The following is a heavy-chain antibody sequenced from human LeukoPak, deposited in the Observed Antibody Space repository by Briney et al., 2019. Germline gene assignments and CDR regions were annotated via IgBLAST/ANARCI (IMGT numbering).Heavy chain of an antibody. CDR1: GGSISSCGYS. V-gene: IGHV4-30-2*01. J-gene: IGHJ5*02. CDR2: IYHSGST. Sequence: SETLSLTCAVSGGSISSCGYSWSWIRQPPGKGLEWIGYIYHSGSTYYNPSLKSRVTISVDRSKNQFSQKLSSVTAADTAVYYCARQTRTTFDPWGQGTLVTVSS. CDR3: ARQTRTTFDP. D-gene: IGHD2-2*01.